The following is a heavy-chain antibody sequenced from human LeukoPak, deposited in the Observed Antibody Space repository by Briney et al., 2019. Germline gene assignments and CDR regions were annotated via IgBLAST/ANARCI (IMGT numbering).Heavy chain of an antibody. J-gene: IGHJ3*02. V-gene: IGHV4-4*07. CDR1: GDRISSYH. Sequence: SETLSLACTLSGDRISSYHWNWIRQPAGKGLEWLGRIWTGGSTMSNLSLKNRVTMSFDPSKGQISLSLTSVTAADTAVYYCAREPRGTYLADDAFEMWGQGTMVTVSS. CDR3: AREPRGTYLADDAFEM. CDR2: IWTGGST.